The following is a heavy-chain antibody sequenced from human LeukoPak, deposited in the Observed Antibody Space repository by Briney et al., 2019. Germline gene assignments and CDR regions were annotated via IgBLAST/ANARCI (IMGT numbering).Heavy chain of an antibody. V-gene: IGHV4-39*07. CDR3: ARSSSSGYYYYYMDV. CDR2: IYYSGST. J-gene: IGHJ6*03. Sequence: SETLSLTCTVSGGSISSSRYYWGWIRQPPGKGLEWLGSIYYSGSTYYNPSLKSRVTISVDTSKNQFSLKLSSVTAADTAVYYCARSSSSGYYYYYMDVWGKGTTVTVSS. CDR1: GGSISSSRYY. D-gene: IGHD6-13*01.